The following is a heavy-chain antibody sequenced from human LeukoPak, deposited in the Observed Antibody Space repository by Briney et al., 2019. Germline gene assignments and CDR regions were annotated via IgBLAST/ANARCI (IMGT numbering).Heavy chain of an antibody. Sequence: TGGSLRLSCEASGFTFSDSAMSWVRQASGRGLEWVSLISASGGNSYYADSVKGRFTISRDNSKNTLYLQMNSLRADDTAVYYCAKASGYTYAYPFDYWGQGTLVTVSS. J-gene: IGHJ4*02. CDR1: GFTFSDSA. CDR3: AKASGYTYAYPFDY. D-gene: IGHD5-18*01. V-gene: IGHV3-23*01. CDR2: ISASGGNS.